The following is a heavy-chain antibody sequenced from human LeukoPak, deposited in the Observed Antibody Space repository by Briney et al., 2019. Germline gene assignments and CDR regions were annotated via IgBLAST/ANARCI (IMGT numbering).Heavy chain of an antibody. J-gene: IGHJ6*03. CDR1: GFTFDDYA. CDR2: ISWNSGSI. Sequence: GGSLRLSCAASGFTFDDYAMHWVRQAPGKGLEWVSGISWNSGSIGYADSVKGRFTISRDNAKNSLYLQMNSLRAEDTAVYYCARCGLPFFYYYMDVWGKGTTVTVSS. CDR3: ARCGLPFFYYYMDV. V-gene: IGHV3-9*01. D-gene: IGHD2-21*01.